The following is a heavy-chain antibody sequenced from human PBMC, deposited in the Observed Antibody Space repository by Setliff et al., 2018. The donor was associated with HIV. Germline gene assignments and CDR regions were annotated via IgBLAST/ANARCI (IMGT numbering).Heavy chain of an antibody. D-gene: IGHD2-15*01. CDR2: ISDSGTT. Sequence: SETLSLTCTVSGDSISSDFYWGWIRQPPGKGLERIAWISDSGTTNYNPSLKSRVTLSVDMSKNQFSLSLTSVTGADTAVYYCARGGASSKYLDPWGQGTLVTVSS. CDR1: GDSISSDFY. CDR3: ARGGASSKYLDP. V-gene: IGHV4-38-2*02. J-gene: IGHJ5*02.